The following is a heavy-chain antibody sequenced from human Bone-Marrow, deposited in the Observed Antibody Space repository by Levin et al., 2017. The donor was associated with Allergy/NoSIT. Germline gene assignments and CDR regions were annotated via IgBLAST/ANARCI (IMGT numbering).Heavy chain of an antibody. CDR3: ARDPGLFCTSSNCPRSNWFDP. V-gene: IGHV3-74*01. CDR2: INREGTST. D-gene: IGHD2-2*01. J-gene: IGHJ5*02. Sequence: GGSLRLSCRVSGFNFSSFWMHWVRQAPGKGLVWVSRINREGTSTVYADDVKGRFTISRDNAENTLYLEMSSLRADDTAVYFCARDPGLFCTSSNCPRSNWFDPWGQGTRVTVSS. CDR1: GFNFSSFW.